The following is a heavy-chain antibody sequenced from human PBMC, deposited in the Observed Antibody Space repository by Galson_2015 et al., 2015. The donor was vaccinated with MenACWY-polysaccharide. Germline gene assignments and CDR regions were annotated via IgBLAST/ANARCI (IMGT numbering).Heavy chain of an antibody. J-gene: IGHJ5*02. CDR1: GFTFSSYG. CDR2: IPYDGSDK. Sequence: SLRLSCAASGFTFSSYGMHWVRQAPGKGLEWVAVIPYDGSDKYYADSVKGRITISRDNSKDTLYLQINSLRVEDTALYYCVKSDRDYDGSYNWFDPWGQGTLVTVSS. V-gene: IGHV3-30*18. D-gene: IGHD4-23*01. CDR3: VKSDRDYDGSYNWFDP.